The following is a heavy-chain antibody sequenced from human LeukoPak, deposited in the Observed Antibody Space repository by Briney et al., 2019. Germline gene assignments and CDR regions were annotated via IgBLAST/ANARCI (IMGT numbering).Heavy chain of an antibody. J-gene: IGHJ4*02. V-gene: IGHV3-30*02. CDR3: ANEWLHVSGSYKANN. CDR2: IRSDGSDK. CDR1: GFTFSTYG. D-gene: IGHD3-10*01. Sequence: GGSLRLSCAASGFTFSTYGMHWVRQAPGKGLEWVAFIRSDGSDKYHADSVKGRFTISRDNSKNTLYLQMNSLRTEDTAVYYCANEWLHVSGSYKANNWGQGTLVTVSS.